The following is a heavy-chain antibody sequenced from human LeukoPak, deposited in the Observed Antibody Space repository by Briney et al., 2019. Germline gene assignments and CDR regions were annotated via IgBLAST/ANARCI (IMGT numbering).Heavy chain of an antibody. Sequence: ASVKVSCKASGYTFTSYGISWVRQAPGQGLEWMGWISAYNGNTNYAQKLQGRVTMTTDTSTSTAYMELRSLRSDDTAVYYCARDDDPRGMIVADAFDIWGQGTMVTVSS. CDR3: ARDDDPRGMIVADAFDI. D-gene: IGHD3-22*01. CDR2: ISAYNGNT. V-gene: IGHV1-18*01. J-gene: IGHJ3*02. CDR1: GYTFTSYG.